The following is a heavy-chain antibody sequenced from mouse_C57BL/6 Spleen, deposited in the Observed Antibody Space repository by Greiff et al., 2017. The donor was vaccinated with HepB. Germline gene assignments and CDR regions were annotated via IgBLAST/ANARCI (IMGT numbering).Heavy chain of an antibody. V-gene: IGHV5-16*01. CDR1: GFTFSDYY. CDR3: ARDRSNGGYYDY. J-gene: IGHJ2*01. CDR2: INYDGSST. Sequence: EVKVVESEGGLVQPGRSMKLSCTASGFTFSDYYMAWVRQVPEKGLEWVANINYDGSSTYYLDSLKSRFIISRDNAKNILYLQMSSLKSEDTATYYCARDRSNGGYYDYWGQGTTLTVSS. D-gene: IGHD1-1*02.